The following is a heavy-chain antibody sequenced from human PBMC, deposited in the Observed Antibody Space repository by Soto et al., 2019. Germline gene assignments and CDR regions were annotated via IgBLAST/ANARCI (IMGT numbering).Heavy chain of an antibody. D-gene: IGHD3-10*01. CDR2: IYYSGST. Sequence: SETLSLTCTVSGGSISSSSYYWGWIRQPPGKGLEWTGYIYYSGSTYYNPSLKSRVTISVDTSKNQFSLKLSSVTAADTAVYYCARMTRVGITMVRGVYYFDYWGQGTLVTVSS. J-gene: IGHJ4*02. V-gene: IGHV4-31*03. CDR1: GGSISSSSYY. CDR3: ARMTRVGITMVRGVYYFDY.